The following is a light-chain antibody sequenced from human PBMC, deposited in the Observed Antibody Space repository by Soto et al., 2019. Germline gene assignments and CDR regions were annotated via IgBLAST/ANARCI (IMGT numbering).Light chain of an antibody. CDR1: SSNIGSNT. Sequence: QLVLTQPPSASVTPGQRVTISCSGSSSNIGSNTVNWYQQLPGTAPKLLIYSNNQRPSGVPDRFSGYKSGTSASLAISGLQSEDEADYYCAAWDDSLNGAVFGGGTQLTVL. V-gene: IGLV1-44*01. CDR3: AAWDDSLNGAV. CDR2: SNN. J-gene: IGLJ7*01.